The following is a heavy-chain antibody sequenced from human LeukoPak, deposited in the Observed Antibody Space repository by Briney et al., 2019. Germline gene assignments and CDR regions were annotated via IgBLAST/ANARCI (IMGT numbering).Heavy chain of an antibody. Sequence: QPGGSLRLSCAASGFTFSSYAMHWVRQAPGKGLEWVAVISYDGSNKYYADSVKGRFTISRDNSKNTLYLQMNSLRAEDTAVYYCARGEPYYYDSGGYYCDYWGQGTLVTVSS. CDR2: ISYDGSNK. D-gene: IGHD3-22*01. CDR1: GFTFSSYA. CDR3: ARGEPYYYDSGGYYCDY. J-gene: IGHJ4*02. V-gene: IGHV3-30-3*01.